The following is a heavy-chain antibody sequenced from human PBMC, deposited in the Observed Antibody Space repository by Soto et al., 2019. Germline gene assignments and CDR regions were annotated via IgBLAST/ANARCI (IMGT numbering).Heavy chain of an antibody. Sequence: GGSLRLSCAVSGFTFSSSGMHWVRQAPGKGLVWVAYVTGDGSRTEYADSVKGRFTISRDNSKNTLYLQMSSLRADDTAVYYCVKMYGEPIWGQGTMVTVS. V-gene: IGHV3-74*03. CDR1: GFTFSSSG. CDR3: VKMYGEPI. CDR2: VTGDGSRT. J-gene: IGHJ3*02. D-gene: IGHD2-21*01.